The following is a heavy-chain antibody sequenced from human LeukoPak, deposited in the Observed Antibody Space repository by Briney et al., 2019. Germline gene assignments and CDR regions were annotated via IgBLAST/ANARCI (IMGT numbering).Heavy chain of an antibody. CDR1: GFTFSDYY. J-gene: IGHJ3*02. CDR2: IRSSGSTI. CDR3: AREGAVFSGGSYYGLGAFDI. V-gene: IGHV3-11*01. D-gene: IGHD2-15*01. Sequence: GGSLRLSCAASGFTFSDYYMSWIRQAPWKGLEWVSYIRSSGSTIYYADSVKGRFTISRDNAKNSLYLQLNSLRAEDTAVYYCAREGAVFSGGSYYGLGAFDIWGQGTMVTVSS.